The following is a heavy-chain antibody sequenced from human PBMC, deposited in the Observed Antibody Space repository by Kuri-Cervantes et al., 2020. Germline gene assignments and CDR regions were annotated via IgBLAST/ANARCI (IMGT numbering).Heavy chain of an antibody. CDR1: GGSISSNDYY. D-gene: IGHD3-22*01. V-gene: IGHV4-30-4*08. Sequence: SETLSLTCTVSGGSISSNDYYWSWIRQPPGKGLEWIGYIYYSGSTYYNPSLKSRVTISVDTSKNQFSLKLSSVTAADTAVYYCARVLLVRRYYYDSSGYYYLDYWGQGTLVTVSS. CDR2: IYYSGST. J-gene: IGHJ4*02. CDR3: ARVLLVRRYYYDSSGYYYLDY.